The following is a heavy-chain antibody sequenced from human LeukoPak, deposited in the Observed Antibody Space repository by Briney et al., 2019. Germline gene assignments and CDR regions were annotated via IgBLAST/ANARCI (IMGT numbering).Heavy chain of an antibody. CDR2: FFLKGST. J-gene: IGHJ4*02. CDR3: ARVARCTSCFDVDY. Sequence: SETLSLTCTVSGYSINSGYYWVWIRQPPGKGLEWIGSFFLKGSTYYNPSLKSRVTISVDTSKNQFSLTLSSVTAADTAVYYCARVARCTSCFDVDYWGQGTLVTVSS. CDR1: GYSINSGYY. V-gene: IGHV4-38-2*02. D-gene: IGHD2-2*01.